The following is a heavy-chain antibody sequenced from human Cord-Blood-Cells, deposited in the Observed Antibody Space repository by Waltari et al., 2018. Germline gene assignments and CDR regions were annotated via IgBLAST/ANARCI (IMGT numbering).Heavy chain of an antibody. D-gene: IGHD1-26*01. CDR1: GFSLSTSGVG. V-gene: IGHV2-5*02. J-gene: IGHJ4*02. CDR2: IYWDDDK. CDR3: AHRRLGGFDY. Sequence: QITLKESGPTLVKPTQTLTLTCTFSGFSLSTSGVGVGWIRQPPGKALEWLALIYWDDDKRYSPSLKGRLTITKDTSKNQVVLTMTNMDPVDTATYYCAHRRLGGFDYWGQGTLVTVSS.